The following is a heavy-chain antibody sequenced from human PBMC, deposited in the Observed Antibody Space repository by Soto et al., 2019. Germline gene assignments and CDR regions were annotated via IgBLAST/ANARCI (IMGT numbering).Heavy chain of an antibody. V-gene: IGHV3-11*01. CDR3: ATGLKDASNRPSFDS. Sequence: GGSLRLSCSGSGFNFRDYYMNWIRQTPVKGLEWVSSILSLESHKYYAASVMGRFSISRDNAKKSLFLQMNNLRAEDTGIYFCATGLKDASNRPSFDSWGPGTMVTVS. CDR1: GFNFRDYY. D-gene: IGHD3-16*01. J-gene: IGHJ4*02. CDR2: ILSLESHK.